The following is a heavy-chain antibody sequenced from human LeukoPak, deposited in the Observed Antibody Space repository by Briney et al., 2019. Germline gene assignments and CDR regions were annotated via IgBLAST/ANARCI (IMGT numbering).Heavy chain of an antibody. J-gene: IGHJ3*02. CDR2: INPNSGGT. CDR1: GGTFSSYT. CDR3: ASYMSCYGSGSPVDI. D-gene: IGHD3-10*01. Sequence: ASVKVSCKASGGTFSSYTISWVRQAPGQGLEWMGRINPNSGGTNYAQKFQGRVTMTRDTSISTAYMELSRLRSDDTAVYYCASYMSCYGSGSPVDIWGQGTMVTVSS. V-gene: IGHV1-2*06.